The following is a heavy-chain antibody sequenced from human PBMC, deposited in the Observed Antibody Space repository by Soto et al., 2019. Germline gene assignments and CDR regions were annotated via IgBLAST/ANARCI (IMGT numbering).Heavy chain of an antibody. CDR2: ISYDGSNK. V-gene: IGHV3-30-3*01. J-gene: IGHJ5*02. D-gene: IGHD4-17*01. Sequence: QVQLVESGGGVVQPGRSLRLSCAASGFTFSSYAMHWVRQAPGKGLEWVAVISYDGSNKYYADSVKGRFTISRDNSKNTLYLQMNSLRAEDTAVYYCARVGKKTVTKSQNWFDPWGQGTLVTVSS. CDR3: ARVGKKTVTKSQNWFDP. CDR1: GFTFSSYA.